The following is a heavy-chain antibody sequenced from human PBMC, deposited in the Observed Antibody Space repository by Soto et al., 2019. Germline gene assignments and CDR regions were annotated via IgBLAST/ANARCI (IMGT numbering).Heavy chain of an antibody. CDR2: IKQDGSET. Sequence: EVQLVESGGGLVQPGGSLRLSCAASGFTFSNYWMSWVRQAPGKGLEWVANIKQDGSETSYVDPVKGRFTISRDNAKNSVYLQMNSPRVEDTAVYYCAREWPHDFWGQGTLVTVSS. J-gene: IGHJ4*02. D-gene: IGHD3-3*01. V-gene: IGHV3-7*01. CDR3: AREWPHDF. CDR1: GFTFSNYW.